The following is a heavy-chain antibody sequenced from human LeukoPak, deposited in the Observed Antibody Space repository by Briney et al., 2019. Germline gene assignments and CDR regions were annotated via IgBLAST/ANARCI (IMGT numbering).Heavy chain of an antibody. D-gene: IGHD5-18*01. V-gene: IGHV1-2*06. CDR1: GFSFTGYF. Sequence: ASVKVSCKASGFSFTGYFMHWVRQAPGQGPEWMGRIDPNNGGTNYALKFQGRVTMTRDTPITTAYMDLSRLRSDDTAVYYCARGPHDTAYYFDQWGQGTLVTVSS. CDR2: IDPNNGGT. J-gene: IGHJ4*02. CDR3: ARGPHDTAYYFDQ.